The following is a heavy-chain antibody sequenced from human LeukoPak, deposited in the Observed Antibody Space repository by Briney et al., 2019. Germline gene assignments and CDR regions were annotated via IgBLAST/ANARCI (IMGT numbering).Heavy chain of an antibody. V-gene: IGHV3-23*01. D-gene: IGHD3-10*01. CDR2: ISGSGGST. CDR3: AKDLSSRTGGSGSYYQEVDY. CDR1: RFTFSSYA. J-gene: IGHJ4*02. Sequence: GGSLRLSCAASRFTFSSYAMSWVRQAPGKGLEWVSAISGSGGSTYYADSVKGRFTISRDNSKNTLYLQMNSLRAEDTAVYYCAKDLSSRTGGSGSYYQEVDYWGQGTLVTVSS.